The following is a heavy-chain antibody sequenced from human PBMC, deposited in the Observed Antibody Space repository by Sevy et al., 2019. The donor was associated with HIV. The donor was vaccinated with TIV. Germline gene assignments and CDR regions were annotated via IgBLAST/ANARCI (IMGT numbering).Heavy chain of an antibody. D-gene: IGHD3-3*01. CDR1: GGSISSSSYY. CDR3: ARHLRPGVSVWSGYYSPSYFDY. CDR2: IYYSGST. V-gene: IGHV4-39*01. Sequence: SETLSLTCTVSGGSISSSSYYWGWIRQPPGKGLEWIGSIYYSGSTYYNPSLKSRVTISVDTSKNQFSLKLSSVTAAETAVYYCARHLRPGVSVWSGYYSPSYFDYWGQGTLVTVSS. J-gene: IGHJ4*02.